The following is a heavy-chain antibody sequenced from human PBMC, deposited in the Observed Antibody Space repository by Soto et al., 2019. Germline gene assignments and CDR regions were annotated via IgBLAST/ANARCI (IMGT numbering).Heavy chain of an antibody. V-gene: IGHV4-30-2*01. D-gene: IGHD2-15*01. Sequence: PSETLSLTCDVSGDSINSGDSSWGWIRQAPGKGLEWIGYIYQIGSTYYNPSLKSRVTISIVRSKNQFSLSLSSVTAADTAVYYCARGGLLGYCGGSSCHNSFDYWGQGAPVTVSS. J-gene: IGHJ4*02. CDR2: IYQIGST. CDR1: GDSINSGDSS. CDR3: ARGGLLGYCGGSSCHNSFDY.